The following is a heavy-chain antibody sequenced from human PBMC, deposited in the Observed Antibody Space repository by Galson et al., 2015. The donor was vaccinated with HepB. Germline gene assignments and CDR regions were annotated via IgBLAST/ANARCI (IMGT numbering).Heavy chain of an antibody. D-gene: IGHD3-22*01. CDR2: MNPNSGNT. CDR3: ARVGRYYYDSSGNNWFDP. V-gene: IGHV1-8*01. Sequence: SVKVSCKASGYTFTSYDINWVRQATGQGLEWMGWMNPNSGNTGYAQKFQGRVTMTRNTSISTAYMELSSLRSEDTAVYYCARVGRYYYDSSGNNWFDPWGQGTLVTVSS. J-gene: IGHJ5*02. CDR1: GYTFTSYD.